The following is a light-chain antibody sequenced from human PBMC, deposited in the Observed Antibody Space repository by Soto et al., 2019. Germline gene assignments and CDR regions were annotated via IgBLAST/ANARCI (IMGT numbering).Light chain of an antibody. CDR1: SSDIGGYNY. J-gene: IGLJ1*01. CDR3: SSYTSSSTLYV. Sequence: QSALTQPASVSGSPGRSISISGTGTSSDIGGYNYVSWYQQHPGKAPKLMIYDVSNRPSGVSNRFSGSKSGNTASLTISGLQAEDEADYYCSSYTSSSTLYVFGTGTKLTVL. V-gene: IGLV2-14*01. CDR2: DVS.